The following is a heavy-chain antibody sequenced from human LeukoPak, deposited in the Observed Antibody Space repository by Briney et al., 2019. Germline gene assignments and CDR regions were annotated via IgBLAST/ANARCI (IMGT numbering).Heavy chain of an antibody. CDR1: GGSISSSNW. CDR3: ASPTGSGYYGY. J-gene: IGHJ4*02. Sequence: SETLSLTCAVSGGSISSSNWWSWVRQPPGEGLEWIGEIYHSGSTNYNPSLKSRVTISVDKSKNQFSLKLSSVTAADTAVYYCASPTGSGYYGYWGQGTLVTVSS. CDR2: IYHSGST. V-gene: IGHV4-4*02. D-gene: IGHD3-3*01.